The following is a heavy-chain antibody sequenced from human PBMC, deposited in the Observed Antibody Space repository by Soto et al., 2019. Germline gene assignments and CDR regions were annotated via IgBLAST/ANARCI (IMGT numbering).Heavy chain of an antibody. J-gene: IGHJ4*02. CDR3: ARENIAVDGYVDY. CDR1: GFTFSSYW. D-gene: IGHD6-19*01. V-gene: IGHV3-7*01. CDR2: IKQDGSEK. Sequence: PGGSLRLSCAASGFTFSSYWMSWVRQAPGKGLEWVANIKQDGSEKYYVDSVKGRFTISRDNAKNSLYLQMNSLRAEDTAVYYCARENIAVDGYVDYWGQGTLVTVSS.